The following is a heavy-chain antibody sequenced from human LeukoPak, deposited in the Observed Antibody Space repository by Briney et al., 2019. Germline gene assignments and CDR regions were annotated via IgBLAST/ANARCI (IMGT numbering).Heavy chain of an antibody. J-gene: IGHJ6*03. V-gene: IGHV5-51*01. CDR2: VYTDDSDT. CDR1: GYTFTSYL. Sequence: GGSLKISCKGSGYTFTSYLIGWVRQMPGKGLEWMGIVYTDDSDTTYSPSFQGQVTISADKSISTAYLQWSSLKASDTAMYYCGTLAYCGGDCYSSISYYMDVWGKGTTVTVSS. CDR3: GTLAYCGGDCYSSISYYMDV. D-gene: IGHD2-21*02.